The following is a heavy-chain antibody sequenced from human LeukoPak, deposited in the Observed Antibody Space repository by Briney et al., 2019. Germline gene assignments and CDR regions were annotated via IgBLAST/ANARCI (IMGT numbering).Heavy chain of an antibody. CDR1: GFTFSDYY. Sequence: RGSLRLSCAASGFTFSDYYMSWIRQAPGKGLEWVSYISSSSSYTNYADSVKGRFTISRDNAKNSLYLQMNSLRAEDTAVYYCARGTPSGSYLDYWGQGTLVTVSS. V-gene: IGHV3-11*05. D-gene: IGHD1-26*01. J-gene: IGHJ4*02. CDR2: ISSSSSYT. CDR3: ARGTPSGSYLDY.